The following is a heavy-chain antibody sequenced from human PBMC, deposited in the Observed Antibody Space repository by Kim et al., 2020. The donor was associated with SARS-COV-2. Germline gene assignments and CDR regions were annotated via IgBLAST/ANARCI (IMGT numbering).Heavy chain of an antibody. V-gene: IGHV3-30-3*01. D-gene: IGHD3-3*01. CDR2: ISYDGSNK. Sequence: GRSLRLSCAASGFTFSSYAMHWVRQAPGKGLEWVAVISYDGSNKYYADSVKGRFTIYRDNSKNALYLQMNSLRAEDTAVYYCARDLTIFGVVIIPYYDYYGMGVWGQGTTVTVSS. CDR3: ARDLTIFGVVIIPYYDYYGMGV. CDR1: GFTFSSYA. J-gene: IGHJ6*02.